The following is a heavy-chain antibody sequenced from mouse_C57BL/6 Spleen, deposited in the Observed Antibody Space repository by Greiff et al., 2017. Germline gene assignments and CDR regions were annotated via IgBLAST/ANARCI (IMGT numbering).Heavy chain of an antibody. J-gene: IGHJ4*01. CDR1: GYTFTSYW. V-gene: IGHV1-61*01. Sequence: QVQLQQPGAELVRPGSSVKLSCKASGYTFTSYWMDWVKQRPGQGLEWIGNIYPSDSETHYNQKFKDKATLTVDKSSSTAYMQLSSLTSEDSAVYYCARSVTTWAMDYGGQGTSVTVSS. CDR3: ARSVTTWAMDY. CDR2: IYPSDSET. D-gene: IGHD1-1*01.